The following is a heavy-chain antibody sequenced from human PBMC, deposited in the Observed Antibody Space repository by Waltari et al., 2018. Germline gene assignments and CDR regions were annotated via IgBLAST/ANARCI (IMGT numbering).Heavy chain of an antibody. V-gene: IGHV4-34*01. CDR2: INHSGST. Sequence: QVQLVQSGAEVKKPGSSVKVSCKASGGTFSSYAISWIRQPPGKGLEWIGEINHSGSTNYNPSLKSRVTISVDTSKNQFSLKLSSVTAADTAVYYCARAGRIAARPLLGNYYMDVWGKGTTVTVSS. J-gene: IGHJ6*03. CDR1: GGTFSSYA. CDR3: ARAGRIAARPLLGNYYMDV. D-gene: IGHD6-6*01.